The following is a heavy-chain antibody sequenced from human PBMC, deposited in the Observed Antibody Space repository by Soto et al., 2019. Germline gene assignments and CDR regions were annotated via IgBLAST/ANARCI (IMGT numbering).Heavy chain of an antibody. V-gene: IGHV6-1*01. CDR2: TYYRSKWYN. CDR1: GDSVSSNSAA. D-gene: IGHD6-13*01. Sequence: SQTLSLTCAISGDSVSSNSAAWNWIRQSPSRGLEWLGRTYYRSKWYNDYAVSVKSRITINPDTSKNQFSLQLNSVTPEDTAVYYCAREPEPSYSSRWYNWFDPWGQGTLVTVSS. CDR3: AREPEPSYSSRWYNWFDP. J-gene: IGHJ5*02.